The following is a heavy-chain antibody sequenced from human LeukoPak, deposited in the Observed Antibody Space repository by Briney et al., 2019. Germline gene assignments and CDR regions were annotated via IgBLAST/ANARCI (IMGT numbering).Heavy chain of an antibody. J-gene: IGHJ4*02. Sequence: GGSLRLSCAASGFTFSSYSMNWVRQAPGKGLEWVSSISSSSSYIYYADSVKGRFTISRDNAKNSLYLQMNSLRAEDTAVYYCARDYNWNDETVVGGSLIYDYWGQGTLVTVSS. V-gene: IGHV3-21*01. CDR3: ARDYNWNDETVVGGSLIYDY. CDR2: ISSSSSYI. D-gene: IGHD1-20*01. CDR1: GFTFSSYS.